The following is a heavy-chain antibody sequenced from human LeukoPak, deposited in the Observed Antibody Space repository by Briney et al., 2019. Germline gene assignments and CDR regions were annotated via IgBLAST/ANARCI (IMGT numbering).Heavy chain of an antibody. Sequence: SETLSLTCVVSGDSISSGGYSWSWIRQTPGKGLEWIAYIHDSGSTYNNPSLKSRLSISIDTSKNQFSLKLNSVSAADTAVYYCARHRGIKNWFDPWGQGTLVTVSS. CDR2: IHDSGST. CDR3: ARHRGIKNWFDP. V-gene: IGHV4-30-4*07. J-gene: IGHJ5*02. CDR1: GDSISSGGYS. D-gene: IGHD3-10*01.